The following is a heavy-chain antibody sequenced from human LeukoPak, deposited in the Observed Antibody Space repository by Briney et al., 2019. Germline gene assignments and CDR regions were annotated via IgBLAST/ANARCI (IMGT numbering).Heavy chain of an antibody. D-gene: IGHD2-15*01. J-gene: IGHJ6*04. CDR1: GGSISSSSYY. V-gene: IGHV4-39*07. CDR2: IYYSGST. Sequence: SETLSLTCTVSGGSISSSSYYWGWIRQPPGKGLEWIGSIYYSGSTNYNPSLKSRVTISVDTSKNQFSLKLSSVTAADTAVYYCARGLRYCSGGSCPLHDYGMDVWGKGTTVTVSS. CDR3: ARGLRYCSGGSCPLHDYGMDV.